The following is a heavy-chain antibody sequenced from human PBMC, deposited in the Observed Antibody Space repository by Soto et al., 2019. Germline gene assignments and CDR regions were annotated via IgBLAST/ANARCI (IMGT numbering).Heavy chain of an antibody. CDR1: GYAFTSYY. CDR2: INPSGGST. J-gene: IGHJ4*02. CDR3: ARAGIQLWLGDYFDY. V-gene: IGHV1-46*01. D-gene: IGHD5-18*01. Sequence: ASVKVSCKASGYAFTSYYMHWVRQAPGQGLEWMGIINPSGGSTSYAQKFQGRVTMTRDTSASTAYMELSSLRSEDTAVYYCARAGIQLWLGDYFDYWGQGTLVTV.